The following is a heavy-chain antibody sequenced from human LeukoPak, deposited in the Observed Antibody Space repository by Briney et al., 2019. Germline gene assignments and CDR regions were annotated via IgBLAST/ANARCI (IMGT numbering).Heavy chain of an antibody. CDR2: IRSKTYGGAA. V-gene: IGHV3-49*04. CDR3: TRIGVGIIGRDPVDY. Sequence: GGSLRLSCAASGFTFRDYAMSWVRLAPGKGLQWVGLIRSKTYGGAADYGASVKGRFTIYRDDSQSIAYLLMNRLEIEDTAVYYCTRIGVGIIGRDPVDYWGQGTLVTVSS. J-gene: IGHJ4*02. CDR1: GFTFRDYA. D-gene: IGHD3-16*01.